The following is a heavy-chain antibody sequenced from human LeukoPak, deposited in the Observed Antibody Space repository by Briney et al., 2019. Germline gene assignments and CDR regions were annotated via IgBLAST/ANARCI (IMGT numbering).Heavy chain of an antibody. J-gene: IGHJ5*02. Sequence: PSETLSLTCAVYGGSFSGYYWSWIRQPPGKGLEWIGEINHSGSTNYNPSLKSRVTISVDTSKNQFSLKLSSVTAADTAVYYCARDSSSWRSTNWFDPWGQGTLVTVSS. CDR1: GGSFSGYY. D-gene: IGHD6-13*01. CDR3: ARDSSSWRSTNWFDP. CDR2: INHSGST. V-gene: IGHV4-34*01.